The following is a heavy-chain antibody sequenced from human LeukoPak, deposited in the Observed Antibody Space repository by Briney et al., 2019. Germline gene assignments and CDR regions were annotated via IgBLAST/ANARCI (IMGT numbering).Heavy chain of an antibody. CDR1: GGTFTNYA. J-gene: IGHJ4*02. CDR2: IIPILDVT. CDR3: ARGSFSGIHLFPFDY. D-gene: IGHD5-18*01. Sequence: GASVKVSCKASGGTFTNYAINWVRQAPGQGLEWMGRIIPILDVTNYAQKFQGRVTITADQSTSTAYMELSSLRSEDTAVYYCARGSFSGIHLFPFDYWGQGTLVTVSS. V-gene: IGHV1-69*04.